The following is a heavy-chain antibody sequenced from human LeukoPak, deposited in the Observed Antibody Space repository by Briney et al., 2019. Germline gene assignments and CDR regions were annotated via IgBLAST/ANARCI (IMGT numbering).Heavy chain of an antibody. CDR1: GGTFSSYA. CDR2: IIPILGIA. D-gene: IGHD3-10*01. J-gene: IGHJ4*02. V-gene: IGHV1-69*04. Sequence: ASVKVSCKASGGTFSSYAISWVRQAPGQGLEWMGRIIPILGIANYAQKFQGRVTITADKSTSTAYMELSSLRSEDTAVYYCASFAGSGRKENYWGQGTLVTVSS. CDR3: ASFAGSGRKENY.